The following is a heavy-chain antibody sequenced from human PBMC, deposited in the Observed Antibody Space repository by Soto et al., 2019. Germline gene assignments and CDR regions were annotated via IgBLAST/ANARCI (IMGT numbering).Heavy chain of an antibody. D-gene: IGHD2-15*01. V-gene: IGHV4-30-4*01. CDR2: IYYSGST. Sequence: SETLSLTCSVSGGSISSGDYYWSWIRQPPGKGLEWIGYIYYSGSTYYNPSLKSRVTISVDTSKNQFSLKLSSVTAADTAVYYCASDEPTVAYDPWGQGTLVTVSS. CDR3: ASDEPTVAYDP. J-gene: IGHJ5*02. CDR1: GGSISSGDYY.